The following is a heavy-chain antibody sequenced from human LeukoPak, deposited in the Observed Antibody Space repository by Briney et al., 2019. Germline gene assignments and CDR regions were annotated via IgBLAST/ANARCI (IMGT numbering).Heavy chain of an antibody. D-gene: IGHD6-13*01. CDR3: ARVSNNSWYWFAP. Sequence: SETLPLTCTVSGGSISSGSYYWSWIRQHPGKGLEWIGYIYYSGSTYHNPSLRSRVSISIDTSKNQFSLKLSSVTAADTAVYYCARVSNNSWYWFAPWGQGTLVTVSS. J-gene: IGHJ5*02. CDR1: GGSISSGSYY. CDR2: IYYSGST. V-gene: IGHV4-31*03.